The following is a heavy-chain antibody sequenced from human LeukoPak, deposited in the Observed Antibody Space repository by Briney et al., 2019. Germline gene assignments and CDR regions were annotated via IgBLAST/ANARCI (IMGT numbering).Heavy chain of an antibody. J-gene: IGHJ4*02. Sequence: GGSLRLSCATSGFIFSTYALSWVRQAPGKGLEWASSISGSGGSTYHADSVKGRFTISRDSSKNTLYLQMNSLRAEDTAIHYCARVIRAAPGKGYFDYWGQGTLVTVSS. CDR1: GFIFSTYA. D-gene: IGHD6-13*01. CDR2: ISGSGGST. CDR3: ARVIRAAPGKGYFDY. V-gene: IGHV3-23*01.